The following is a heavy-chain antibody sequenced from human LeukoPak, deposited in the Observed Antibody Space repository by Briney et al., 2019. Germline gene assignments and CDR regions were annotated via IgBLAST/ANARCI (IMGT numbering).Heavy chain of an antibody. V-gene: IGHV3-21*01. CDR2: ISSSSSYK. J-gene: IGHJ5*02. D-gene: IGHD3-3*01. CDR3: ARDYDFWSGYYIWFDP. Sequence: PGGSLRLSCAASGFTFSHYNMNWVRQAPGKGLEWVSSISSSSSYKDYADSVKGRFTISRDNAKNSLYLQMNSLRAEDTAVYYCARDYDFWSGYYIWFDPWGQGTLVTVSS. CDR1: GFTFSHYN.